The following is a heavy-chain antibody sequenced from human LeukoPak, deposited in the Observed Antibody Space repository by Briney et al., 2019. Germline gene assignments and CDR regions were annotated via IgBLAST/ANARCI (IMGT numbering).Heavy chain of an antibody. D-gene: IGHD2-2*01. J-gene: IGHJ5*02. Sequence: SETLSLTCTVSGGSISSYYWSWTRQPPGKGLEWIGYIYYSGSTNYNPSLKSRVTISVDTSKNQFSLKLSSVTAADTAVYYCARDLGFCSSTSCYPWFDPWGQEPWSPSPQ. V-gene: IGHV4-59*01. CDR3: ARDLGFCSSTSCYPWFDP. CDR1: GGSISSYY. CDR2: IYYSGST.